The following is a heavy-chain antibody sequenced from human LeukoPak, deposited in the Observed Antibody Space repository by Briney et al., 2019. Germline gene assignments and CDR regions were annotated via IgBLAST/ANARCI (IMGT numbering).Heavy chain of an antibody. CDR3: ARVSAAAAGFYFDY. V-gene: IGHV4-39*07. Sequence: SETLSLTCTVSGGSISSYYWSWIRQPPGKGLEWIGSIYYSGSTYYNPSLKSRVTISVDTSKNQYSLKLSSVTAADTAVYYCARVSAAAAGFYFDYWGQGTLVTVSS. CDR2: IYYSGST. D-gene: IGHD6-13*01. J-gene: IGHJ4*02. CDR1: GGSISSYY.